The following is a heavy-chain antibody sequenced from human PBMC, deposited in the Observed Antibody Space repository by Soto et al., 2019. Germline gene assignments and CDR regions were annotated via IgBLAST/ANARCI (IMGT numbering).Heavy chain of an antibody. J-gene: IGHJ3*02. Sequence: PSETLSLTCTVSDGSISSYYWSWIRQPPGKGLEWIGYLHYSGTTNYNPSLKSRATTSVDTSKNQFSLDLSSVTAADTAVYYCARGNYYDSSGLDAFDIWGQGTMVTVSS. CDR2: LHYSGTT. CDR3: ARGNYYDSSGLDAFDI. V-gene: IGHV4-59*01. CDR1: DGSISSYY. D-gene: IGHD3-22*01.